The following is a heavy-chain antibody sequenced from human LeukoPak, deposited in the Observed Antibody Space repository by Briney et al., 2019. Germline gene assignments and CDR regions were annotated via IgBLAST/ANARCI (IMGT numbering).Heavy chain of an antibody. D-gene: IGHD3-10*01. CDR1: GFTFSSYS. Sequence: GSLRLSCAASGFTFSSYSMNWVRQAPGKGLEWVSSISSSSSYIYYADSVKGRFTISRDNAKNSLYLQMNSLRAEDTAVYYCARPTSGELLFFGYWGQGTLVTVSS. V-gene: IGHV3-21*01. CDR3: ARPTSGELLFFGY. CDR2: ISSSSSYI. J-gene: IGHJ4*02.